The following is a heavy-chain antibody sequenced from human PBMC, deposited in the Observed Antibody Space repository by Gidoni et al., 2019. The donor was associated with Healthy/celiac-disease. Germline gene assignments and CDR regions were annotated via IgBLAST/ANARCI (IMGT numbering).Heavy chain of an antibody. Sequence: EVQLVESGGGLIQPGGSLRLYCAASGFTVSRNYMSWVRQAPGTGLEWVSVIYSGGSTYYADSVKGRFTISRDNSKNTLYLQMNSRRAEDTAVYYCAREGSGYYLDYWGQGTLVTVSS. CDR1: GFTVSRNY. V-gene: IGHV3-53*01. J-gene: IGHJ4*02. CDR3: AREGSGYYLDY. D-gene: IGHD3-22*01. CDR2: IYSGGST.